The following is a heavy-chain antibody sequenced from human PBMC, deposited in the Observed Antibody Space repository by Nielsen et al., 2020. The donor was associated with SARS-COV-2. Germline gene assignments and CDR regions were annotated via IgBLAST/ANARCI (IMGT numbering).Heavy chain of an antibody. Sequence: WIRQSPGKGLEWIGTIFHSGSTYYNPSLKRRVTVFMDTSKNQFSLKLSTVTAADTAVYYCARLMGATTAVDYWGQGTLVTVSS. D-gene: IGHD1-26*01. CDR3: ARLMGATTAVDY. V-gene: IGHV4-39*01. CDR2: IFHSGST. J-gene: IGHJ4*02.